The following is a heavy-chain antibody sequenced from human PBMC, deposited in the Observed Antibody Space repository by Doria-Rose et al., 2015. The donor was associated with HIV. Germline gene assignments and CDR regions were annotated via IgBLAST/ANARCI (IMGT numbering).Heavy chain of an antibody. CDR3: VRDGDHYDFDF. Sequence: PGGSLRLSCAASGFTFSPYWMHWVRQTPGKGLVWVSHIKSDGSWKNYADSVKGRFTISRDNAKKMVFLQMNSLRVEDTAVYYCVRDGDHYDFDFWGQGTLVTVSS. CDR2: IKSDGSWK. D-gene: IGHD5-12*01. V-gene: IGHV3-74*01. CDR1: GFTFSPYW. J-gene: IGHJ4*02.